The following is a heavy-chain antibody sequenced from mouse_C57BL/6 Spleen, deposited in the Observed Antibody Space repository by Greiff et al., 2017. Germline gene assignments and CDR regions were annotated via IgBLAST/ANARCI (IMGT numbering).Heavy chain of an antibody. V-gene: IGHV5-4*01. CDR1: GFTFSSYA. J-gene: IGHJ4*01. D-gene: IGHD2-3*01. CDR3: ARDGDGWAMDY. Sequence: EVQGVESGGGLVKPGGSLKLSCAASGFTFSSYAMSWVRQTPEKRLEWVATISDGGSYTYYPDNVKGRFTISRDNAKNNLYLQMSHLKSEDTAMYYCARDGDGWAMDYWGQGTSVTVSS. CDR2: ISDGGSYT.